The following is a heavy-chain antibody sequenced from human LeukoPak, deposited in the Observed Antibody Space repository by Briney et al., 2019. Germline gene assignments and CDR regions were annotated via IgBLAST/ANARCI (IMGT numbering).Heavy chain of an antibody. J-gene: IGHJ6*02. D-gene: IGHD2-15*01. CDR1: GGSINSYY. CDR3: ASSGYCSGGSCYAGMDV. CDR2: IYSSGST. Sequence: PSETLSLTCTVSGGSINSYYWSWIRQPAGMGLEWIGRIYSSGSTSYNPSLKSRVTISVDTSKNQFSLKLSSVTAADTAVYYCASSGYCSGGSCYAGMDVWGQGTTVTVSS. V-gene: IGHV4-4*07.